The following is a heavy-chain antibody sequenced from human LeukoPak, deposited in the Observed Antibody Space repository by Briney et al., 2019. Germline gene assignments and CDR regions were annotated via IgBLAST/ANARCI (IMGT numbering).Heavy chain of an antibody. D-gene: IGHD6-6*01. Sequence: SETLSLTCTVSGYSLSSGYYWGWIRQPPGKGLEWIGSIYHSGSTYYNPSLKSRVTISVDTSKNQFSLKLSSVTAADTAVYYCARDPRPVGYSSSSVWFDPWGQGTLVTVSS. CDR2: IYHSGST. CDR1: GYSLSSGYY. CDR3: ARDPRPVGYSSSSVWFDP. V-gene: IGHV4-38-2*02. J-gene: IGHJ5*02.